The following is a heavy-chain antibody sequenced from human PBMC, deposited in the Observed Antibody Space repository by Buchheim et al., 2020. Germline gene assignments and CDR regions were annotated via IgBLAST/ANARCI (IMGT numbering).Heavy chain of an antibody. V-gene: IGHV3-33*01. J-gene: IGHJ4*02. CDR3: ARYSLDWELYFDY. CDR1: GFTFSSYG. D-gene: IGHD3-10*01. CDR2: IWYDGSNK. Sequence: QVQLVESGGGVVQPGRSLRLSCAASGFTFSSYGMHWVRQAPGKGLEWVAVIWYDGSNKYYADSVKGRFTISRDNSKNTLYLQMNSPRGEDTAVYYCARYSLDWELYFDYWGQGTL.